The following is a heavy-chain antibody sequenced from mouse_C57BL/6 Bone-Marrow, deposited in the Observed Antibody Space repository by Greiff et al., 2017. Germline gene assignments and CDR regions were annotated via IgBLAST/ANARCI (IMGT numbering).Heavy chain of an antibody. CDR3: ARSGEDYDYAMDY. J-gene: IGHJ4*01. CDR2: IYPGSGST. CDR1: GYTFTSYW. V-gene: IGHV1-55*01. Sequence: QVQLQQPGAELVKPGASVKMSCKASGYTFTSYWITWVKQRPGQGLEWIGDIYPGSGSTNYNEKFKSKATLTVDTSSSTAYMQLSSLTSEDSAVYYCARSGEDYDYAMDYWGQGTSGTVSS. D-gene: IGHD2-4*01.